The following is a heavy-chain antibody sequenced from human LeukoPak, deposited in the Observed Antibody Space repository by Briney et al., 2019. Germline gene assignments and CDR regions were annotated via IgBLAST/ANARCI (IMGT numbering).Heavy chain of an antibody. D-gene: IGHD5-18*01. J-gene: IGHJ4*02. Sequence: GRSLRLSCAASGFTFSSYGMHWVRQAPGKGLEWVAVISYDGSNKYYADSVKGRFTISRDNSKNTLYLQMNSLRAEDTAVYYCAKMGGHSYGWDFDYWGQGTLVTVSS. CDR2: ISYDGSNK. CDR3: AKMGGHSYGWDFDY. CDR1: GFTFSSYG. V-gene: IGHV3-30*18.